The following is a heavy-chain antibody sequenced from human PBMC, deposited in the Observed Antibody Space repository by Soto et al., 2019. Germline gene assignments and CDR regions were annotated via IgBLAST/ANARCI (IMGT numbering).Heavy chain of an antibody. J-gene: IGHJ6*02. CDR3: ADDYYGMDV. CDR1: GFAFSSYA. CDR2: ISGSGGST. V-gene: IGHV3-23*01. Sequence: GGSLRLSCAASGFAFSSYAMNWVRQAPGKGLEWVSAISGSGGSTNYADSVKGRFTISRDISKNTLFLQMNSLRAEDTAVYYCADDYYGMDVWGQGTTVTSP.